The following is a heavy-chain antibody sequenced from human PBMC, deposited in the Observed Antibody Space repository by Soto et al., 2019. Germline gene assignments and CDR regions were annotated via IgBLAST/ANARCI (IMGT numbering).Heavy chain of an antibody. CDR3: ARELERVFDY. V-gene: IGHV3-23*01. CDR1: GFTFSYYT. CDR2: ISNSGDTI. D-gene: IGHD1-1*01. Sequence: GGSLRLSCVASGFTFSYYTMSWVRQAPGKGLEWVSGISNSGDTIYYADSVKGRFTISRDNFKNTLYLQMNSLRADDTAVYYCARELERVFDYWGQGTLVTVSS. J-gene: IGHJ4*02.